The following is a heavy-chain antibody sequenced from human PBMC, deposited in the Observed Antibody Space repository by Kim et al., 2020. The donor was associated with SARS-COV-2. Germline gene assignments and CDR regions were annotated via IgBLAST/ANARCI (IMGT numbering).Heavy chain of an antibody. Sequence: GGSLRLSCAASGFTFSSYGMSWVRQAPGKGLEWVSGISGGGGSTYYADSVKGRFTISRDNSKNTLYLQMNSLRAEDTAVYYCAKDERITICGVAPPLRVGAFDYWGQGPLVTVSS. D-gene: IGHD3-3*01. V-gene: IGHV3-23*01. J-gene: IGHJ4*02. CDR3: AKDERITICGVAPPLRVGAFDY. CDR2: ISGGGGST. CDR1: GFTFSSYG.